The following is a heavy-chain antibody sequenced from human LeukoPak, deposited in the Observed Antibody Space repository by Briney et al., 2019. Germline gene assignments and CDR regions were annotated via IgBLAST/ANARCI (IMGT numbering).Heavy chain of an antibody. J-gene: IGHJ3*02. V-gene: IGHV1-46*01. CDR2: INPSGGST. CDR1: GYTFTTYY. CDR3: ARDSPQLRGQQLEHDAFDI. Sequence: GASVKVSCKASGYTFTTYYMHWVRQAPGQGLEWMGIINPSGGSTSYAQKFQGRVTMTRDMSTSTVYMELSSLRSEDTAVYYCARDSPQLRGQQLEHDAFDIWGQGTMVTVSS. D-gene: IGHD6-13*01.